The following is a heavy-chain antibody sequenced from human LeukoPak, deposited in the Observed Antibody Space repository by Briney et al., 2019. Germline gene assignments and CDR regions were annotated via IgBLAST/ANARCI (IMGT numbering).Heavy chain of an antibody. V-gene: IGHV4-4*07. CDR2: IYPSGTT. J-gene: IGHJ4*02. CDR3: ASCTSRGTAMGGGIDY. D-gene: IGHD5-18*01. Sequence: PSETLSLTCTVSGDSMTTAYWSWIRQPAGKGLEWIGRIYPSGTTNYNPSLKSRVTISVGTSNSQFSLKLTSMTAADTAVYYCASCTSRGTAMGGGIDYWGQGTLVTVSS. CDR1: GDSMTTAY.